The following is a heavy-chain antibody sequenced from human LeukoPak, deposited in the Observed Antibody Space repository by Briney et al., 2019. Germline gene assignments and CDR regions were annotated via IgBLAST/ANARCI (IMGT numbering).Heavy chain of an antibody. CDR3: AKGVVVVPAAIYYGMDV. D-gene: IGHD2-2*02. CDR1: GFTFDDYA. CDR2: ISRNSGSI. J-gene: IGHJ6*02. V-gene: IGHV3-9*01. Sequence: GGSLRLSCAASGFTFDDYAMHWVRQAPGKGLEWVSGISRNSGSIGYADSVKGRFTISRDNAKNSLYLQMNSLRAEDTALYYCAKGVVVVPAAIYYGMDVWGQGTTVTVSS.